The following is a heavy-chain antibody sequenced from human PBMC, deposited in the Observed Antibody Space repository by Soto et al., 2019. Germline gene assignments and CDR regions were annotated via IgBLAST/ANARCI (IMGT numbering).Heavy chain of an antibody. CDR2: ISENGGSRGGT. J-gene: IGHJ3*02. V-gene: IGHV3-23*01. D-gene: IGHD2-21*01. CDR1: GFTFNNSA. Sequence: GGALRLSCAASGFTFNNSAMTWVRQAPGQGLEWVASISENGGSRGGTYYADSVKGRFTISRDNSKNTLYLQVDSLTGADTAVYYCASAKAVVIAPLGIWGQGALVTVSS. CDR3: ASAKAVVIAPLGI.